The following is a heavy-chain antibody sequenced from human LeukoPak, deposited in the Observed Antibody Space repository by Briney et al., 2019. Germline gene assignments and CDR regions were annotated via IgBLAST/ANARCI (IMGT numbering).Heavy chain of an antibody. D-gene: IGHD3-10*01. Sequence: SQTLSLTCAISGDSVSSNSAAWNWISQSPSRGLEWLGRTYYRSKWYNDYAVSVKSRITINPDTSKNQFSLQLNSVTPADTAVYYCARVSGTMVRGVNADYWGQGTLVTVSS. CDR1: GDSVSSNSAA. CDR3: ARVSGTMVRGVNADY. V-gene: IGHV6-1*01. J-gene: IGHJ4*02. CDR2: TYYRSKWYN.